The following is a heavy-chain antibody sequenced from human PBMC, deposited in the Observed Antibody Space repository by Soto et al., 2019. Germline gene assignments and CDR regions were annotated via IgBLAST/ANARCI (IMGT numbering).Heavy chain of an antibody. V-gene: IGHV4-59*01. J-gene: IGHJ5*02. D-gene: IGHD3-10*01. Sequence: QVQLQESGPGLVKPSETLSLTCTVSGGSISSYYWSWIRQPPGKGLEWIGYIYYSGSTNYNPSLKMCFTISLDTAKIQLSMMLISVTAADTAVYYCVSYVSRSYPLFDPWVQGTLVTVSS. CDR1: GGSISSYY. CDR2: IYYSGST. CDR3: VSYVSRSYPLFDP.